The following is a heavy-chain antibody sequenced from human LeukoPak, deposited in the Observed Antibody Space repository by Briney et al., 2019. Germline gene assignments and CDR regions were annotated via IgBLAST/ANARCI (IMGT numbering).Heavy chain of an antibody. Sequence: ASVKVSCKASGYTFTDYYIHWVRQAPGQGLEGVGCISPSDGKTNYAQNLQGRVTMTTDTSTSTAYMEMRSLRSDDTAVYYCARGGYISGYDYWGQGTLVTVSS. CDR1: GYTFTDYY. CDR2: ISPSDGKT. D-gene: IGHD5-18*01. CDR3: ARGGYISGYDY. V-gene: IGHV1-18*04. J-gene: IGHJ4*02.